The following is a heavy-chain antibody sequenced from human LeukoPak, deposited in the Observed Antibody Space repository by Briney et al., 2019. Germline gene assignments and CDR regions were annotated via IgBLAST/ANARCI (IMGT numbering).Heavy chain of an antibody. CDR3: ARLSARSSWYPADY. D-gene: IGHD6-13*01. CDR2: INPNSGGT. CDR1: GYTFTGYY. V-gene: IGHV1-2*02. J-gene: IGHJ4*02. Sequence: ASVKVSCKASGYTFTGYYMHWMRQAPGQGLEWMGWINPNSGGTNYAQKFQGRVTMTRDTSISTAYMELSRLRSDDTAVYYCARLSARSSWYPADYWGQGTLVTVSS.